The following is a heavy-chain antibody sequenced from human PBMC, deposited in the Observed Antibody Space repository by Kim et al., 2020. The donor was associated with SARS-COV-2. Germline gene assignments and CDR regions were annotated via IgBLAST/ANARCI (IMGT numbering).Heavy chain of an antibody. Sequence: SETLSLTCTVSGGSISSYYWSWIRQPPGKGLEWIGYIYYSGSTNYNPSLKSRVTISVDTSKNQFSLKLSSVSAADTAVYYCARSRDDFWSGYYNWFDPWGQGTLVTVSS. CDR3: ARSRDDFWSGYYNWFDP. V-gene: IGHV4-59*13. D-gene: IGHD3-3*01. CDR1: GGSISSYY. J-gene: IGHJ5*02. CDR2: IYYSGST.